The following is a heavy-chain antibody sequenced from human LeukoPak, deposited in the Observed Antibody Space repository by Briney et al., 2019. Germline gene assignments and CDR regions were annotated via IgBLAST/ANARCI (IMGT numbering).Heavy chain of an antibody. V-gene: IGHV4-4*07. CDR3: ASHMRGSGYNAAFDY. CDR1: GGSISSYY. CDR2: IYTRGST. D-gene: IGHD3-22*01. J-gene: IGHJ4*02. Sequence: SETLSLICTVSGGSISSYYGSWIRQPAGKGLEWIGRIYTRGSTNYNPSLKSRVTMSLDTSKNQFSLKLSSVTAADTAVYYCASHMRGSGYNAAFDYWGQGTLVTVSS.